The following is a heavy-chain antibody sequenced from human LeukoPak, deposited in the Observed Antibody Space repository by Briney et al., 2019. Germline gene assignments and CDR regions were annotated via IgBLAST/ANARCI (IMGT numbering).Heavy chain of an antibody. Sequence: GASVKVSCKASGYTFTSYGISWVRQAPGQGLEWMGWISAYNGNTNYAQKLQGRVTMTTDTSTSTAYMELRSLRSDDTAVYYCARWGYVLRYFDWLASGDYWGQGTLVTVSS. CDR2: ISAYNGNT. D-gene: IGHD3-9*01. CDR3: ARWGYVLRYFDWLASGDY. CDR1: GYTFTSYG. V-gene: IGHV1-18*01. J-gene: IGHJ4*02.